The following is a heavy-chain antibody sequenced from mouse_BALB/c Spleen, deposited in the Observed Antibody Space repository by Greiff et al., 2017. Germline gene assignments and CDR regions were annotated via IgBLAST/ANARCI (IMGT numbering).Heavy chain of an antibody. J-gene: IGHJ2*01. CDR1: GFNIKDSY. V-gene: IGHV14-3*02. CDR3: ARTAYYYFDY. Sequence: VQLKQSGAELVKPGASVKLSCTASGFNIKDSYMHWVKQRPEQGLEWIGRIDPANGNTKYDPKFQGKATITADTSSNTAYLQLSSLTSEDTAVYYCARTAYYYFDYWGQGTTLTVSS. CDR2: IDPANGNT. D-gene: IGHD1-1*01.